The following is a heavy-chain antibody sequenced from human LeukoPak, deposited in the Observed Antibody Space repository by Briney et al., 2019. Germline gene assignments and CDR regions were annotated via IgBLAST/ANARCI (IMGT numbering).Heavy chain of an antibody. CDR2: INHSGST. V-gene: IGHV4-34*01. CDR3: ARVSIAAAGTRWYFDL. CDR1: GGSFSGYC. Sequence: PSEALSLTCAVYGGSFSGYCWSWIRQPPGKGLEWIGEINHSGSTNYNPSLKSRVTISVNTSKNQFSLKLSSVTAADTAVYYCARVSIAAAGTRWYFDLWGRGTLVTVSS. D-gene: IGHD6-13*01. J-gene: IGHJ2*01.